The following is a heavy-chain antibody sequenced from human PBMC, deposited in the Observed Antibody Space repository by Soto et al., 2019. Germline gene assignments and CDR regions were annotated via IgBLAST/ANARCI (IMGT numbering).Heavy chain of an antibody. CDR2: MDPKSGNA. CDR3: ASGRGLREA. J-gene: IGHJ1*01. Sequence: GASVKVSCKASGYTLTNFDISWVRQATGQGLEWMGWMDPKSGNADYAQKFQGRLTLTRNTSISTTYMELTSLTSDDTAVYYWASGRGLREAGG. CDR1: GYTLTNFD. V-gene: IGHV1-8*01.